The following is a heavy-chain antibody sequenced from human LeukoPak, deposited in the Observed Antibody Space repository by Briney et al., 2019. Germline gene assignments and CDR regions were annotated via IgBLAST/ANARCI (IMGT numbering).Heavy chain of an antibody. J-gene: IGHJ4*02. Sequence: KSSQTLSLTCTVSGGSISSDSYYWSWIRQPAGKGLEWIGRVYTSGSTNYNPSLKSRVTISVDTSKNQFSLKLSSVTAADTAVYYCARVDFWSGYYIDYWGQGTLVTVSS. CDR2: VYTSGST. D-gene: IGHD3-3*01. CDR1: GGSISSDSYY. V-gene: IGHV4-61*02. CDR3: ARVDFWSGYYIDY.